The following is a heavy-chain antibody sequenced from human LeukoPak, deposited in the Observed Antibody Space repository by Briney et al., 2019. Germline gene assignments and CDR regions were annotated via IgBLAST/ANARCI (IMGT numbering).Heavy chain of an antibody. CDR3: ARPTRGYCSGGSCYATPHGWFDP. Sequence: KPSETLSLTCAVSGYSISSGYYWGWIRQPPGKGLEWIGSIYHSGSTYYNPSLKSRVTISVDTSKNQFSLKLSSVTAADTAVYYCARPTRGYCSGGSCYATPHGWFDPWGQGSLVTVSS. J-gene: IGHJ5*02. CDR1: GYSISSGYY. V-gene: IGHV4-38-2*01. CDR2: IYHSGST. D-gene: IGHD2-15*01.